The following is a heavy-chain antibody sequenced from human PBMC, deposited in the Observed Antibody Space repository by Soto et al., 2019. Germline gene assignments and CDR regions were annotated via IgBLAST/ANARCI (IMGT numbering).Heavy chain of an antibody. CDR3: AKDLPGELLPTCFDS. Sequence: PSETLSLTCTVSGGSISSDSYYWGWIRQSPEKGLEWIASISYSGSTYYNPTLKSRLIISVDTSKSQFSLKLSSVTAADTAVYYCAKDLPGELLPTCFDSWGQGTLVTVSS. V-gene: IGHV4-39*01. J-gene: IGHJ5*01. CDR2: ISYSGST. CDR1: GGSISSDSYY. D-gene: IGHD1-26*01.